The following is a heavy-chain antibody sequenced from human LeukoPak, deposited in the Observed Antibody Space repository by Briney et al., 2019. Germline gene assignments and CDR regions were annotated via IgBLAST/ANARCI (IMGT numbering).Heavy chain of an antibody. CDR1: GGSISSYY. CDR3: ARHYGSGSYYKAYFDY. D-gene: IGHD3-10*01. Sequence: PSETLSLTCTVSGGSISSYYWSWIRQPPGKGLEWIGYIYYSGSTNYNPSLKSRVTISVDTSKNQFSLKLSSVTAADTAVYYCARHYGSGSYYKAYFDYWGQGTLVTVSS. J-gene: IGHJ4*02. V-gene: IGHV4-59*08. CDR2: IYYSGST.